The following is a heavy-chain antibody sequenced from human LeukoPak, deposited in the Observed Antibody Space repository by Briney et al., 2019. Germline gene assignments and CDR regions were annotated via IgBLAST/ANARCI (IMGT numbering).Heavy chain of an antibody. CDR1: GYSFASYW. CDR2: IYPGDSQT. CDR3: ARRADRDSLNRGVFFDN. V-gene: IGHV5-51*01. Sequence: GESLKISCKGSGYSFASYWIVWVRRMPGKGLEWLGIIYPGDSQTRYSPSFQGQVSVSVDKSINTAYLQWSSLKASDTAMYYCARRADRDSLNRGVFFDNWGQGTLVTVSS. D-gene: IGHD3-10*01. J-gene: IGHJ4*02.